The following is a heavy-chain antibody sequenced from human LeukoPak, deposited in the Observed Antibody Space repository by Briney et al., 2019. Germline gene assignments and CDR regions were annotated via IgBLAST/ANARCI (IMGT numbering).Heavy chain of an antibody. Sequence: WGSLRLSCAASGFTFSSYAMSWVRQAPGKGLEWVSSMSGSGGSTYYADSVKGRFTISRDDSKNTLYLQMNNLRAEDTAVYYCARVRYGELDVWGQGTTVTVSS. CDR1: GFTFSSYA. CDR3: ARVRYGELDV. V-gene: IGHV3-23*01. D-gene: IGHD4-17*01. J-gene: IGHJ6*02. CDR2: MSGSGGST.